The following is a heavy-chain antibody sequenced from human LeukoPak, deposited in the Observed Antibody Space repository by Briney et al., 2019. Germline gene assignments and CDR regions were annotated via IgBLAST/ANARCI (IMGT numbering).Heavy chain of an antibody. CDR1: GFSISSHW. CDR3: ARGKISY. D-gene: IGHD2-15*01. CDR2: IKADGSQQ. Sequence: PGGSLRLSCVASGFSISSHWMRWLRQAPGKGLEWVANIKADGSQQYYVDSVKGRFTISRDNAKNSLYLQMNSLRAEDTAVYYCARGKISYWGQGTLVTVSS. V-gene: IGHV3-7*01. J-gene: IGHJ4*02.